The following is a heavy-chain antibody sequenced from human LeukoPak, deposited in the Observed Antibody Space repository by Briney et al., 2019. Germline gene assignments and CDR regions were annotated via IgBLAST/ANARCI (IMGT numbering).Heavy chain of an antibody. D-gene: IGHD3-10*01. V-gene: IGHV4-34*01. J-gene: IGHJ4*02. CDR1: GGSFSGYY. CDR2: INHSGST. CDR3: ARGRMQALGYYGSGSYYNPRIYYFDY. Sequence: PSESLSLTCTVYGGSFSGYYWSWIRQPPGKGLEWIREINHSGSTKYNPSLKSRVTISVDTSKNQFSLKLSSVTAADTAVYYCARGRMQALGYYGSGSYYNPRIYYFDYWGQGTLVTVSS.